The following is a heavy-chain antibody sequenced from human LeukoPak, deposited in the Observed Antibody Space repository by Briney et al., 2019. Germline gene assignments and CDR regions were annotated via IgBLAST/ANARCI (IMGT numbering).Heavy chain of an antibody. CDR3: AKQAELGYCSGGSCSFDY. V-gene: IGHV3-7*01. J-gene: IGHJ4*02. CDR1: GFTFSSYW. CDR2: IKQDGSEK. D-gene: IGHD2-15*01. Sequence: GGSLRLSCAASGFTFSSYWMSWVRQAPGKGLEWVANIKQDGSEKYYVDSVKGRFTISRDNAKNSLYLQMNSLRAEDTAVYYCAKQAELGYCSGGSCSFDYWGQGTLVTVSS.